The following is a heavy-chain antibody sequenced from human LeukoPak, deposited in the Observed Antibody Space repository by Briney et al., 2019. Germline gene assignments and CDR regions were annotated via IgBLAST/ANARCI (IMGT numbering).Heavy chain of an antibody. Sequence: GGSLRLSCAASGFTFHDYAMHWVRQVPGKGLEWVSGINWLGGNAHYADSVKGRFTISRDNAKNSLYLEMNSLSTEDTAFYYCAKAIDHYYDSSGYFQTWGQGALVTVSS. J-gene: IGHJ5*02. V-gene: IGHV3-9*01. CDR3: AKAIDHYYDSSGYFQT. CDR2: INWLGGNA. CDR1: GFTFHDYA. D-gene: IGHD3-22*01.